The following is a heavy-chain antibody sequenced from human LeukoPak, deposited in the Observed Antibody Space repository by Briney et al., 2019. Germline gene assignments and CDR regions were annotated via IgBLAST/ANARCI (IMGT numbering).Heavy chain of an antibody. CDR2: IYYSGST. CDR3: ARAPVGYGPSFQDY. V-gene: IGHV4-59*12. J-gene: IGHJ4*02. Sequence: PSETLSLTCTVSGGSISSYYWSWIRQPPGKGLEWIGYIYYSGSTNYNPSLNGRVTISVDTSKNQFSLKLSSVTAADTAVYYCARAPVGYGPSFQDYWGQGTLVTVSS. CDR1: GGSISSYY. D-gene: IGHD4-17*01.